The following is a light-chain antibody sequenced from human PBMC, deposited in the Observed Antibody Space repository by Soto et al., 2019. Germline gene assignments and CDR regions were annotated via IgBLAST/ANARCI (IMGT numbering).Light chain of an antibody. V-gene: IGLV2-11*01. CDR3: CSYAGSYTLV. J-gene: IGLJ2*01. Sequence: QAVVTQPRSVSGSPGQSVTISCTGTSSDVGGYNYVSWYQQHPGKAPKLMISDVSERPSGVPDRFSGSKSGNTASLTISGLLAEDEADYYCCSYAGSYTLVFGGGTKLTVL. CDR1: SSDVGGYNY. CDR2: DVS.